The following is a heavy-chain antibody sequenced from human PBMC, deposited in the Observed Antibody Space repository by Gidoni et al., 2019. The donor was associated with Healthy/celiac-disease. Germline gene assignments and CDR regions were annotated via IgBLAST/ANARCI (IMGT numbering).Heavy chain of an antibody. D-gene: IGHD1-26*01. CDR1: GFPFVDYA. CDR3: AKDREEGSGSYYDY. J-gene: IGHJ4*02. V-gene: IGHV3-9*01. Sequence: EVQLVESGGGLVQPGRSLRLSCAASGFPFVDYAMHWVRQAPGKGLEWVSGISWNSGSIGYADSVKGRFTISRDNAKNSLYLQMNSLRAEDTALYYCAKDREEGSGSYYDYWGQGTLVTVSS. CDR2: ISWNSGSI.